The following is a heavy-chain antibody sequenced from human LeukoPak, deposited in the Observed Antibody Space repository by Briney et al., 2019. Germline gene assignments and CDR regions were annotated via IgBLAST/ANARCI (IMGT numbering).Heavy chain of an antibody. D-gene: IGHD6-13*01. Sequence: ASVKVSCKASGYTFTGYYMHWVRQAPGQGLEWMGWINPNSGGTNYAQKLQGRVTMTTDTSTSTAYMELRSLRSDDTAVYYCARVSAYSSSFLGRDYWGQGTLVTVSS. CDR1: GYTFTGYY. J-gene: IGHJ4*02. V-gene: IGHV1-2*02. CDR3: ARVSAYSSSFLGRDY. CDR2: INPNSGGT.